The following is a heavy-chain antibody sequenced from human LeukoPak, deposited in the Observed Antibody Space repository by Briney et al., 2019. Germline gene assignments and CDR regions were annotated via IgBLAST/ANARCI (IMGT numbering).Heavy chain of an antibody. V-gene: IGHV4-34*01. CDR2: ITHSGST. D-gene: IGHD6-19*01. CDR3: ARDSRSGWGNWFDP. J-gene: IGHJ5*02. CDR1: GGSFTGYY. Sequence: PSETLSLTCAVYGGSFTGYYWSWIRQPPGKGLEWIGEITHSGSTNYNPSLKSRVTISVDTSKNQFSVKLSSVTAADTAVYYCARDSRSGWGNWFDPWGQGTLVTVSS.